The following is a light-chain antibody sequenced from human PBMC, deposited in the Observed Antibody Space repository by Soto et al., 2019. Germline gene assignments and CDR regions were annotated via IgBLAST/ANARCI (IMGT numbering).Light chain of an antibody. CDR2: GAS. Sequence: ETVLTQSPGTLSLSPGERATLSCRASQSLDNRHLAWYQHKPGQTPRVLIYGASNRATGIPVRFSGSGSGTDFTLTISRLEPEDFAVYYCQQYSISKWTFGQGTKVEMK. J-gene: IGKJ1*01. CDR1: QSLDNRH. CDR3: QQYSISKWT. V-gene: IGKV3-20*01.